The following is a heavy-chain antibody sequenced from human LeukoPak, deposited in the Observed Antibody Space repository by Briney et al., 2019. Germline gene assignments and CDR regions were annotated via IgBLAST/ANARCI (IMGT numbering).Heavy chain of an antibody. CDR2: MNPNSDNT. J-gene: IGHJ4*02. CDR3: ARGGYYGSGSYYNLDY. V-gene: IGHV1-8*01. Sequence: ASVKVSCKASGYTFTSYDINWVGQATGQGLEWMGWMNPNSDNTGYAKKFQGRVTNTRNTSITTAYMELSSLRSEDTAVYYCARGGYYGSGSYYNLDYWGQGTLVTVSS. D-gene: IGHD3-10*01. CDR1: GYTFTSYD.